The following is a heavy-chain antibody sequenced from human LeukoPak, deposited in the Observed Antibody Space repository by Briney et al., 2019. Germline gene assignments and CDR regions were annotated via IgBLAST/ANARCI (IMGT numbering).Heavy chain of an antibody. CDR2: ISYDGSNK. CDR1: GFTFSSYG. D-gene: IGHD3-22*01. J-gene: IGHJ4*02. CDR3: AKHDSSGYSFDY. V-gene: IGHV3-30*18. Sequence: GGSPRLSCAASGFTFSSYGMHWVRQAPGKGLEWVAVISYDGSNKYYADSVKGRFTISRDNSKNTLYLQMNSLRAEDTAVYYCAKHDSSGYSFDYWGQGTLVTVSS.